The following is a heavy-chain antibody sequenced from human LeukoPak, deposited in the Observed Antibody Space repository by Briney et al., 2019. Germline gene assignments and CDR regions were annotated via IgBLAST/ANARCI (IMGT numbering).Heavy chain of an antibody. D-gene: IGHD3-22*01. CDR2: IIPIFGTA. J-gene: IGHJ5*02. V-gene: IGHV1-69*01. CDR1: GGTFSSYA. CDR3: AREDSSGYYPKLGP. Sequence: GASVKVSCKASGGTFSSYAISWVRQAPGQGLEWMGGIIPIFGTANYAQKFQGRVTITADESTSTAYMELSSLRSEDTAVYYCAREDSSGYYPKLGPWGQGTLVTVSS.